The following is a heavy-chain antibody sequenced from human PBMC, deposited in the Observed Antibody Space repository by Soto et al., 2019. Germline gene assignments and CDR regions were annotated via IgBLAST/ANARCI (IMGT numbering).Heavy chain of an antibody. CDR3: AGTTSHYWYYMDV. J-gene: IGHJ6*03. D-gene: IGHD1-7*01. CDR1: GDRVSSNHAA. CDR2: TYYRSRWYN. Sequence: SQALSRTGAISGDRVSSNHAAWNWIRQSPSRGLEWLGRTYYRSRWYNDYAVSVKSRITVNPDTSKNQFSLQLTSVTPEDTAVYYCAGTTSHYWYYMDVWGKGTTVTVSS. V-gene: IGHV6-1*01.